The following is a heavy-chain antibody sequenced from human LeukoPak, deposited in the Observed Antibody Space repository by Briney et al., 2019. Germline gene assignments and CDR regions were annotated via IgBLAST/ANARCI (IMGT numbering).Heavy chain of an antibody. CDR1: GYTFTSYY. D-gene: IGHD1-1*01. V-gene: IGHV1-46*01. Sequence: AASVKVSCKASGYTFTSYYMHWVRQAPGQGLEWMGIINPSGGSTSYAQKFQGRVTMTRDTSTSTVYMELSSLKASDSAIFYCARAPLEGHFDSWGQGTRVTVSS. CDR2: INPSGGST. CDR3: ARAPLEGHFDS. J-gene: IGHJ4*02.